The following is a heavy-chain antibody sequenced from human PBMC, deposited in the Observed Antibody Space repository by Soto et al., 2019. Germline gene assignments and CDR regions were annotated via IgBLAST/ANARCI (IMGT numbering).Heavy chain of an antibody. J-gene: IGHJ6*03. CDR3: ARERALLWSGELLSYYYYYMDV. CDR2: ISSSSSTI. CDR1: GFTFSSYS. Sequence: PGGSLRLSCAASGFTFSSYSMNWVRQAPGKGLEWVSYISSSSSTIYYADSVKGRFTISRDNAKNSLYLQMNSLRAEDTAVYYCARERALLWSGELLSYYYYYMDVWGKGTTVTV. V-gene: IGHV3-48*01. D-gene: IGHD3-10*01.